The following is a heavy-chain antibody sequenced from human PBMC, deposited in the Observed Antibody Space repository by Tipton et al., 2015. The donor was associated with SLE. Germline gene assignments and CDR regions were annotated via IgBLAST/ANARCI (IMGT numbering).Heavy chain of an antibody. CDR3: AKPSSTIITGSLDH. CDR2: IRFDGVKK. Sequence: SLRLSCAASGFTFSAYGMHWVRQAPGKGLEWVAFIRFDGVKKYYADSVKGRFTISKDNSKNTVYLEMNSLRAEDTAVYYCAKPSSTIITGSLDHWGQGTLVTVSS. CDR1: GFTFSAYG. J-gene: IGHJ4*02. D-gene: IGHD3-9*01. V-gene: IGHV3-30*02.